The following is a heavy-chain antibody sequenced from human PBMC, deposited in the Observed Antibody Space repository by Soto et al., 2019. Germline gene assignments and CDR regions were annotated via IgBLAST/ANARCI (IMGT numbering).Heavy chain of an antibody. CDR1: GGTLSSYA. Sequence: GDSVKISCKASGGTLSSYAISWVRQAPGQGLEWMGGIIPIFGTANYAQKFQGRVTITADESTSTAYMELSSLRSEDTAVYYCARVRGITMIVVANNGAFDIWGQGTMVTVSS. CDR3: ARVRGITMIVVANNGAFDI. D-gene: IGHD3-22*01. V-gene: IGHV1-69*13. CDR2: IIPIFGTA. J-gene: IGHJ3*02.